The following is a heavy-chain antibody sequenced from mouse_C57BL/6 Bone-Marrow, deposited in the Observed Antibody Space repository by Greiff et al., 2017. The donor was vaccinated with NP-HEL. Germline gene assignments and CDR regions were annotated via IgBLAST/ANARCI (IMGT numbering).Heavy chain of an antibody. V-gene: IGHV1-72*01. CDR2: IGPNSGGT. CDR3: TITTVVPFDY. Sequence: QVQLQQPGAELVKPGASVKLSCKASGYTFTSYWMHWVKQRPGRGLEWIGRIGPNSGGTKYNEKVKSKATLTVDKPSSTAYMQLSSLTSEDSAVYYCTITTVVPFDYWGQGTTLTVSS. D-gene: IGHD1-1*01. CDR1: GYTFTSYW. J-gene: IGHJ2*01.